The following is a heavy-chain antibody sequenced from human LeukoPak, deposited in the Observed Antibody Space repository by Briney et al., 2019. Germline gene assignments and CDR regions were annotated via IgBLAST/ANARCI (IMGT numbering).Heavy chain of an antibody. D-gene: IGHD5-24*01. Sequence: PSETLSLTCTVSGGSISSYYWSWIRQPPGKGLEWIGYIYYSGSTNYNPSLKSRVTISVDTSKNQFSLKLSSVTAADTAVYYCARKDGMATTENYFDYWGQGTLVTVSS. J-gene: IGHJ4*02. CDR1: GGSISSYY. CDR3: ARKDGMATTENYFDY. CDR2: IYYSGST. V-gene: IGHV4-59*12.